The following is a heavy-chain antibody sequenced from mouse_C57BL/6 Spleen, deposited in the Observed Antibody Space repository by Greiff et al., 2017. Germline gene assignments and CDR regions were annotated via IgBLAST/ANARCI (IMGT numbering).Heavy chain of an antibody. D-gene: IGHD1-1*01. CDR1: GYSFTGYY. J-gene: IGHJ4*01. V-gene: IGHV1-42*01. CDR2: INPSTGGT. CDR3: AIITTVVATDYAMDY. Sequence: EVKLLESGPELVKPGASVKISCKASGYSFTGYYMNWVKQSPEKSLEWIGEINPSTGGTTYNQKFKAKATLTVDKSSSTAYMQLKSLTSEDSAVYYCAIITTVVATDYAMDYWGQGTSVTVSS.